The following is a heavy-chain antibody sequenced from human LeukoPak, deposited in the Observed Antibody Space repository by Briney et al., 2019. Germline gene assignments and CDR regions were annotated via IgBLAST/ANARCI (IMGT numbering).Heavy chain of an antibody. CDR1: GGSISSGDYY. Sequence: SQTLSLTCTVSGGSISSGDYYWSWIRQPPGKGLEWIGYIYYTGGTYYNPSRKSRISISVDTSKNHFSLKLSSVTAADTAVYYCARESYGLDYWGQGTLVTVSS. CDR3: ARESYGLDY. CDR2: IYYTGGT. J-gene: IGHJ4*02. V-gene: IGHV4-30-4*01. D-gene: IGHD4-17*01.